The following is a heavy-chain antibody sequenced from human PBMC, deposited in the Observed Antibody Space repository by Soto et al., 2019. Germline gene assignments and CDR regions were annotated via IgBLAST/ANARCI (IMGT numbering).Heavy chain of an antibody. CDR3: ARHRTYYDFWSGTHFDY. Sequence: PGESLKISCKGSGYSFTSYWIGWVRQMPGKGLEWMGIIYPGDSDTRYSPSFQGQVTISADKSISTAYLQWSSLKASDTATYYCARHRTYYDFWSGTHFDYWGQGTLVTVSS. J-gene: IGHJ4*02. D-gene: IGHD3-3*01. CDR1: GYSFTSYW. CDR2: IYPGDSDT. V-gene: IGHV5-51*01.